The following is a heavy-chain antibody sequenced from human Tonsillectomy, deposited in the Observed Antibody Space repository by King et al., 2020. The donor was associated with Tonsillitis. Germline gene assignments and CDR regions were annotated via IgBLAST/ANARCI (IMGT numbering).Heavy chain of an antibody. CDR1: GFTFSNAW. CDR3: TTALLWFGELYAFDI. J-gene: IGHJ3*02. CDR2: IKSKTDGGTT. D-gene: IGHD3-10*01. Sequence: VQLVESGGGLVKPGGSLRLSCAASGFTFSNAWKSWVRQAPGKGLEWVGRIKSKTDGGTTDYAAPVKGRFTISRDDSKNTLYLQMNSLKTEDTAVYYCTTALLWFGELYAFDIWGQGTMVTVSS. V-gene: IGHV3-15*01.